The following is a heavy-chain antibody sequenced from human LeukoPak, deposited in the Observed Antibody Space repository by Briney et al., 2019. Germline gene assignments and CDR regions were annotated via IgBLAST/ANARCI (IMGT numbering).Heavy chain of an antibody. D-gene: IGHD2-8*01. Sequence: GASVKVSCKASGYTFTSYGISWVRQAPGQGLEWMGWISAYNGNTNYAQKLQGRVTMTRNTSISTAYMELSSLRSEDTAVYYCARSKILVCWGQGTLVTVSS. CDR1: GYTFTSYG. J-gene: IGHJ4*02. V-gene: IGHV1-18*01. CDR3: ARSKILVC. CDR2: ISAYNGNT.